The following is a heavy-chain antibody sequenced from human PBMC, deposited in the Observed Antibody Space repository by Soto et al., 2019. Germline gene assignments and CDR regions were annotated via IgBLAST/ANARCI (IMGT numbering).Heavy chain of an antibody. CDR1: GFTFSSYS. J-gene: IGHJ4*02. D-gene: IGHD3-9*01. V-gene: IGHV3-21*01. CDR3: AREGYDILTGYHFDY. Sequence: EVQLVESGGGLVKPGGSLRLSGEASGFTFSSYSMNWVRQAPGKGLEWVSSISSSSSYIYYADSVKGRFTISRDNAKNSLYLQMNSLRAEDTAVYYCAREGYDILTGYHFDYWGQGTLVTVSS. CDR2: ISSSSSYI.